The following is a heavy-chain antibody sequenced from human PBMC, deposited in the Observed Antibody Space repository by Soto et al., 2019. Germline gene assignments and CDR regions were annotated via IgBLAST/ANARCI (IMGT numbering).Heavy chain of an antibody. D-gene: IGHD3-3*01. CDR1: GGSFSGYY. Sequence: SETLSLTCAVYGGSFSGYYWSWIRQPPGKGLEWIGEINHSGSTNYNPSLKSRVTISVDTSKNQFSLKLSSVTAADTAVYYCARGAPNGITIFGVVINPIFDYWGQGTLVTVSS. CDR3: ARGAPNGITIFGVVINPIFDY. CDR2: INHSGST. V-gene: IGHV4-34*01. J-gene: IGHJ4*02.